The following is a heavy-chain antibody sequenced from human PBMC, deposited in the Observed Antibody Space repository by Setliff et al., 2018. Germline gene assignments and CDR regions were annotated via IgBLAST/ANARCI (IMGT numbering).Heavy chain of an antibody. Sequence: ASVKVSCKASGYTFTGYYLHGVRQAPGQGLEWMGWIHPNRGGTNYAQKFQGWVTMTRDTSISKAYMELIRLRSDDTAVYYCARGPIGGRDYWGQGTLVTVSS. D-gene: IGHD3-16*01. CDR2: IHPNRGGT. CDR3: ARGPIGGRDY. V-gene: IGHV1-2*04. J-gene: IGHJ4*02. CDR1: GYTFTGYY.